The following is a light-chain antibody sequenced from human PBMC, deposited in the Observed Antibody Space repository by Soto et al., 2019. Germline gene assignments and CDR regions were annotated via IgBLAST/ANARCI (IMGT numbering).Light chain of an antibody. Sequence: EILMTQSPATLSVSPGERATLSCRASQSVSNNLAWYQQKPGQAPRRLIYAASTRATGIPARFSGSGSGTEFTLTISSLQSEDFAFYYCQQYNNWPPEYTFGQGTKLEIK. CDR3: QQYNNWPPEYT. V-gene: IGKV3-15*01. J-gene: IGKJ2*01. CDR2: AAS. CDR1: QSVSNN.